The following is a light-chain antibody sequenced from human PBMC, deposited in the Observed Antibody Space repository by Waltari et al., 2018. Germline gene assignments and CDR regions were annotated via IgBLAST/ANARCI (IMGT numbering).Light chain of an antibody. CDR3: TSYTTSVTWV. CDR2: EVT. Sequence: QSALTQPASVSGSPGQSITISCTGTSSDIGGHNYVSWYQQHPGKAPKLVIFEVTTPPSGVSKRFSGSKSGNTASLTISGLQAEDEADYYCTSYTTSVTWVFGGGTKVTVL. CDR1: SSDIGGHNY. J-gene: IGLJ3*02. V-gene: IGLV2-14*01.